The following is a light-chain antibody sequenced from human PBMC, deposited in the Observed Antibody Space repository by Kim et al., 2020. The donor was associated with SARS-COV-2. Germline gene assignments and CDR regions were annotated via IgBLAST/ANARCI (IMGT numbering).Light chain of an antibody. CDR1: SGDVGAHNY. Sequence: GQWLTISCTGTSGDVGAHNYVSWYRQHPGEAPKLMILDVSGRPSGIADCFACSKSGNAASLTISGLQDDDEDDYYCSSYTSRNTWVFGGGTKLTVL. J-gene: IGLJ3*02. CDR3: SSYTSRNTWV. CDR2: DVS. V-gene: IGLV2-14*03.